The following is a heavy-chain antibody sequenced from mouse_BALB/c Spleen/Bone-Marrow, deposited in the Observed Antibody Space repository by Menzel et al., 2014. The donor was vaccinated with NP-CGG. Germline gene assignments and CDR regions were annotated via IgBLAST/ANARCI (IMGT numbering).Heavy chain of an antibody. CDR2: IRSKSNNFAT. CDR1: GFTFNTFA. V-gene: IGHV10-1*02. Sequence: EVKLMESGGGLVQPKGLLKLSCAASGFTFNTFAMNWVRRAPGKGLEWVARIRSKSNNFATYYADSVKDRFTISRDDSQRMLYLQMNNLKTEDTAMYYCVRGIYYYGSNYKNSAVDYWGQGTSVTVSS. D-gene: IGHD1-1*01. CDR3: VRGIYYYGSNYKNSAVDY. J-gene: IGHJ4*01.